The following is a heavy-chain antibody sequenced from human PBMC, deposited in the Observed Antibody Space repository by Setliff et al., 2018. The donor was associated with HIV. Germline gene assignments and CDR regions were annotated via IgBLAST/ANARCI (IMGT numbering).Heavy chain of an antibody. D-gene: IGHD3-22*01. CDR1: GFNFSSYE. Sequence: PGGSLRLSCAASGFNFSSYEMHWVRQVTGKGLEWVSAIGTAGDTYYPGSVKGRFIISRENAKNSMYLQMNSLRAGDTAVYYCVREAHDSNNIGAFDIWGQGTMVTVSS. CDR2: IGTAGDT. CDR3: VREAHDSNNIGAFDI. J-gene: IGHJ3*02. V-gene: IGHV3-13*01.